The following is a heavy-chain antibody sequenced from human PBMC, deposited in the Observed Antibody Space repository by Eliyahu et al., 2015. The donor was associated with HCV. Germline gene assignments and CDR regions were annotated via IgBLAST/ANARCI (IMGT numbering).Heavy chain of an antibody. J-gene: IGHJ5*02. D-gene: IGHD2-2*01. V-gene: IGHV5-51*01. CDR3: ARLGGIGVPAAIIPEWFDP. Sequence: EVQLVQSGAEVXKPGESLKISCKGSGYSFTSYWXGWVRQMPGKGLEWMGXIYPGDSDTRYSPSFQGQVTISADKSISTAYLQWSSLKASDTAMYYCARLGGIGVPAAIIPEWFDPWGQGTLVTVSS. CDR1: GYSFTSYW. CDR2: IYPGDSDT.